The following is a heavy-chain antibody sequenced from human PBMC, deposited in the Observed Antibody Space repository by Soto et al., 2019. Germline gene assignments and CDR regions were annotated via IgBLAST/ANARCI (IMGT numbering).Heavy chain of an antibody. CDR2: ISYDSGSI. CDR1: GFTFDDYA. Sequence: PGGSLRLSCAASGFTFDDYAMHWVRQAPGKGLEWVSGISYDSGSIDYADSVKGRFTISRDNAKNSLYLHMNSLRPEDTAFYYCAKDTSAWPQYNWFDRWGQGTLVTVSS. D-gene: IGHD6-19*01. V-gene: IGHV3-9*01. CDR3: AKDTSAWPQYNWFDR. J-gene: IGHJ5*02.